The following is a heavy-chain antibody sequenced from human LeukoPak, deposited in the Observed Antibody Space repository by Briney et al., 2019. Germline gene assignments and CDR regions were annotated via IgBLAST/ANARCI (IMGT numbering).Heavy chain of an antibody. CDR3: VKDSSSGSYFDY. V-gene: IGHV3-64D*06. D-gene: IGHD3-10*01. CDR2: ISSNGGST. CDR1: GFTLSRYA. Sequence: GGSLRLSCSASGFTLSRYAMHWVRQAPGKGLEYVSAISSNGGSTYYADSVKGRFTISRDNSRNTLHLQMSSLRVEDTAVYYCVKDSSSGSYFDYWGQGTLVTVSS. J-gene: IGHJ4*02.